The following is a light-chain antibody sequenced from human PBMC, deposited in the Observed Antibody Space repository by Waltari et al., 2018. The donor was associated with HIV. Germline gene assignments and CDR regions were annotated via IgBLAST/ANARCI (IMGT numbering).Light chain of an antibody. CDR3: GTWDNSLKAGV. CDR2: DNT. V-gene: IGLV1-51*01. Sequence: QSVLTPPPSVSAAPGQKVTISCSGSNSNIGNTYVAWYQQFPGTAPKLLIFDNTDRPSGIPDRFAGSKSGTSATLGITGLQIGDEADYYCGTWDNSLKAGVFGGGTRLTVL. J-gene: IGLJ3*02. CDR1: NSNIGNTY.